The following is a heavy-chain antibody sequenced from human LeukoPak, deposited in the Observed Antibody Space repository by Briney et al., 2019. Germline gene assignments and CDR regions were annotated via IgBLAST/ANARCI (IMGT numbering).Heavy chain of an antibody. V-gene: IGHV1-8*01. CDR2: MNPNSGNT. Sequence: ASVKVSCKASGYTFTSYDINWVRQATGQGLEWMGWMNPNSGNTGYAQKFQGRVTMTRNTSISTAYMELSSLRSEDTAVYYCARGIPRYSSSSPARYYFDYWGQGTLVTVSS. CDR1: GYTFTSYD. J-gene: IGHJ4*02. D-gene: IGHD6-13*01. CDR3: ARGIPRYSSSSPARYYFDY.